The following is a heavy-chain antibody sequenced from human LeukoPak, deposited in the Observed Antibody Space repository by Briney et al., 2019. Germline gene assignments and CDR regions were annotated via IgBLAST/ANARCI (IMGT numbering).Heavy chain of an antibody. CDR2: INPNSGGT. V-gene: IGHV1-2*02. CDR3: ARYPWYCGGDCYSIDYGMDV. CDR1: GYTFTGYY. D-gene: IGHD2-21*02. Sequence: ASVKVSCKASGYTFTGYYMHWVRQAPGQGLEWMGWINPNSGGTNYAQKFQGRVTMTRDTSVSTAYMELSRLRSDDTAVYYCARYPWYCGGDCYSIDYGMDVWGQGTTVTVSS. J-gene: IGHJ6*02.